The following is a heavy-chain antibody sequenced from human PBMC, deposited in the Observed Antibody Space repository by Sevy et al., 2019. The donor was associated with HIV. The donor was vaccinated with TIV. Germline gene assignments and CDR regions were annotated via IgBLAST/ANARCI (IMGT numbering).Heavy chain of an antibody. D-gene: IGHD3-22*01. CDR2: IFPDDSDT. CDR3: ATSRSGYFDSSGYYIY. J-gene: IGHJ4*02. Sequence: GESLKISCQGSGYSFTSHWIGWVRHMPGKGLEWMGIIFPDDSDTRYSPSFQGQVTFSADKSINPAYLQGSSLKASDTAMYYCATSRSGYFDSSGYYIYWGQGTLVTVSS. V-gene: IGHV5-51*01. CDR1: GYSFTSHW.